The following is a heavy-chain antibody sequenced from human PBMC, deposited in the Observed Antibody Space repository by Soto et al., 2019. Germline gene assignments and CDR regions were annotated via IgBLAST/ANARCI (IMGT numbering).Heavy chain of an antibody. J-gene: IGHJ6*02. D-gene: IGHD6-19*01. V-gene: IGHV3-30-3*01. CDR1: GFTFSSYA. CDR3: ARGSHSSGSNYYYSMDV. Sequence: GGSLRLSCAASGFTFSSYAMHWVRQAPGKGLEWVAVISYDGSNKYYADSVKGRFTISRDNSKNTLYLQMNSLRAEDTAVYYCARGSHSSGSNYYYSMDVWGQGTTVTVSS. CDR2: ISYDGSNK.